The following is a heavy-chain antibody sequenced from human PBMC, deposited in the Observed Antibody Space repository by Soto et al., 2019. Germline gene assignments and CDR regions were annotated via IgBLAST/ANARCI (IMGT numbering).Heavy chain of an antibody. D-gene: IGHD2-2*01. J-gene: IGHJ5*02. Sequence: GGALRLSCAASGFTFIKYNMYWVRQAPGKGLEWVSSISTSSSYIHYADSVKGRFTISRDNAKDSLYLQMDSLRAEDTAVYYCARSSSPSCYECRFEHWGQGPQVTVPS. CDR2: ISTSSSYI. CDR1: GFTFIKYN. V-gene: IGHV3-21*01. CDR3: ARSSSPSCYECRFEH.